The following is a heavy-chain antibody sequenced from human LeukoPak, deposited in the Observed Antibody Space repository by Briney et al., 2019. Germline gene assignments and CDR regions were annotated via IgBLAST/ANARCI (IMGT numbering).Heavy chain of an antibody. D-gene: IGHD7-27*01. CDR2: IYYSGST. J-gene: IGHJ4*02. Sequence: SQTLSLTCTVSGGSISSGDYYWSWIRQLPGKGLEWIGYIYYSGSTYYNPSLKSRVTISVDTSKNQFSLKLSSVTAADTAVYYCARVPNILGIAFGFDYWGQGTLVTVSS. CDR1: GGSISSGDYY. CDR3: ARVPNILGIAFGFDY. V-gene: IGHV4-30-4*01.